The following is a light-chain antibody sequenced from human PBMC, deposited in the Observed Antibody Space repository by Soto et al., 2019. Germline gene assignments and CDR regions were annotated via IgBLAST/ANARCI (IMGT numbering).Light chain of an antibody. CDR2: GAT. J-gene: IGLJ1*01. V-gene: IGLV2-23*01. CDR3: CSYAGGSTFG. Sequence: QSALTQPASVSGSPGQSITISCTGTSSDIGTYNLVSWYQQHPGKAPKLIIYGATERPSGVSNRFSGSRSGNTASLTISGLQAEDEADYHCCSYAGGSTFGFGTGTKVTVL. CDR1: SSDIGTYNL.